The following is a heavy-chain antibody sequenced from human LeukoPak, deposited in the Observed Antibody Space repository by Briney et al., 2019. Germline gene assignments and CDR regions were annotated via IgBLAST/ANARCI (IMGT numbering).Heavy chain of an antibody. V-gene: IGHV4-34*01. CDR2: INHSGST. Sequence: TSETLSLTCAVYGESFSGYYWSWIRQPPGKGLGWIGEINHSGSTNYNPSLKSRVTISVDTSKNQFSLRLSSVTAADTAVYYCARTLYNGNWGWYFDLWGRGTLVTVSS. CDR1: GESFSGYY. CDR3: ARTLYNGNWGWYFDL. J-gene: IGHJ2*01. D-gene: IGHD7-27*01.